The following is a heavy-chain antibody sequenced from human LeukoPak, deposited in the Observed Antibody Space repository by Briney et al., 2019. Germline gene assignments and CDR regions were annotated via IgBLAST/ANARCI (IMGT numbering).Heavy chain of an antibody. Sequence: SETLSLTCAVYGGSFSGYYWSWIRQPPGKGLEWIGEINYSGSTNYNPSLKSRVTISVDTSKNQFSLKLSSVTAADTAVYYCARSYNWNFEYYYYMDVWGKGTTVTVSS. CDR1: GGSFSGYY. J-gene: IGHJ6*03. CDR2: INYSGST. V-gene: IGHV4-34*01. CDR3: ARSYNWNFEYYYYMDV. D-gene: IGHD1-7*01.